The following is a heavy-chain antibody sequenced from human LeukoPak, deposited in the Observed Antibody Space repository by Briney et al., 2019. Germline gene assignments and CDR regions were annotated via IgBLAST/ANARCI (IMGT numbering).Heavy chain of an antibody. J-gene: IGHJ5*02. CDR3: ARHEGVITYNWLDP. Sequence: SETLSLTCTVSGYSISSGYYWGWIRQPPGKGLEWIGSIYHSGSTYYNPSLKSRVTISVDTSKNQFSLRLRSVTAADTAVYYCARHEGVITYNWLDPWGQGTLVTVSS. CDR1: GYSISSGYY. D-gene: IGHD3-22*01. V-gene: IGHV4-38-2*02. CDR2: IYHSGST.